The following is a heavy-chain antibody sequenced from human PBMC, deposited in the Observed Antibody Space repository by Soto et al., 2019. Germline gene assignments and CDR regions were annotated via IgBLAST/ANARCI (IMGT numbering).Heavy chain of an antibody. Sequence: QVQLVESGGGVVQPGRSLRLSCAASGFTFSSYGMHWVRQAPGKGLEWVAVIWYDGSNKYYADSVKGRFTISRDNSKNTLYLQMNSLRAEDTAVYYYARDRRGAAAGMWGQGTLVTVSS. D-gene: IGHD6-13*01. CDR2: IWYDGSNK. J-gene: IGHJ4*02. V-gene: IGHV3-33*01. CDR3: ARDRRGAAAGM. CDR1: GFTFSSYG.